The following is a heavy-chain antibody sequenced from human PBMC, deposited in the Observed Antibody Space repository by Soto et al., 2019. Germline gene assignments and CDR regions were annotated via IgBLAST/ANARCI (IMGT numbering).Heavy chain of an antibody. CDR3: AHVYGGYDNFDD. V-gene: IGHV2-5*02. D-gene: IGHD5-12*01. CDR1: GFSLSTSGVG. J-gene: IGHJ4*02. Sequence: QITLKESGPTLVKPTQTLTLTCTFSGFSLSTSGVGVGWIRQPPGKALEWLALIYWDDDKRYSPSLKSRLTITNDTSKNQVVLTMTNMDSVDTATYYCAHVYGGYDNFDDWGQGTLVTVSS. CDR2: IYWDDDK.